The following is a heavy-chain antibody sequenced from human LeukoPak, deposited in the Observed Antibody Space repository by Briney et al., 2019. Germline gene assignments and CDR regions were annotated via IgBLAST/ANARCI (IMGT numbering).Heavy chain of an antibody. CDR1: DDSISDYY. D-gene: IGHD3-3*01. V-gene: IGHV4-4*07. CDR3: YYYMDV. CDR2: IYTSGST. J-gene: IGHJ6*03. Sequence: SETLSLTCTVSDDSISDYYRGWIRQPAGKGLEWIGRIYTSGSTNYNPSLKSRVTISVDTSKNQFSLNYCARERGSGYLQSDYYYMDVWGKGTTVTVSS.